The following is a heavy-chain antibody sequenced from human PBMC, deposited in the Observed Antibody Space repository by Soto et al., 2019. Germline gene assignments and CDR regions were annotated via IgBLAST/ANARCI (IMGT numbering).Heavy chain of an antibody. V-gene: IGHV3-72*01. D-gene: IGHD6-13*01. J-gene: IGHJ3*02. CDR2: TRNKANSYTT. CDR1: GFTFSDHY. CDR3: AAAAGRGTINAFDI. Sequence: GGSLRLLCAASGFTFSDHYMHWVRQAPGKGLEWVGRTRNKANSYTTEYAASVKGRFTISRDDSKNSLYLQMNSLKTEDTAVYYCAAAAGRGTINAFDIWGQGTMVTVSS.